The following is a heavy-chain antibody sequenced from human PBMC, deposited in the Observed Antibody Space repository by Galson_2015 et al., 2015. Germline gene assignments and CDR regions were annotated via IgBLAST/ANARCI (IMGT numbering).Heavy chain of an antibody. CDR2: ISSSSSTI. Sequence: SLRLSCAASGFTFSSYGMNWVRQAPGKGLEWVAYISSSSSTIYYADTVKGRFTISRDNAKDSLYLQMNSLRAEDTAVYYWARDPSQAYYYYGMDVWGQGTPVTVSS. CDR3: ARDPSQAYYYYGMDV. V-gene: IGHV3-48*01. CDR1: GFTFSSYG. J-gene: IGHJ6*02.